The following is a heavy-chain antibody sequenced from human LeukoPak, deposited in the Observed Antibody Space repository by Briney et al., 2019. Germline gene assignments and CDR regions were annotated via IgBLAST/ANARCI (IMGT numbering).Heavy chain of an antibody. CDR1: GDSIRNDNYY. D-gene: IGHD2-2*01. CDR3: ARVPSVVVPTALYFDH. V-gene: IGHV4-31*03. J-gene: IGHJ4*02. Sequence: SQTLSLTCSVSGDSIRNDNYYWSWVRQHPGKGLEWIVYIHYSGGTYYNPSLRSRVTISMDTSENQFSLKLSSVTAADTAVYYCARVPSVVVPTALYFDHWGQGTLVTVSS. CDR2: IHYSGGT.